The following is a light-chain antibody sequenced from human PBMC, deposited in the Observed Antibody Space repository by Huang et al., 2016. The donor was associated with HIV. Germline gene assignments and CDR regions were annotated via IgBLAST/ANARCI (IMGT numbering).Light chain of an antibody. Sequence: AIQMTQSPSSLSASVGDRVTITCRASQAIRNDLGWYQQRPGKAPKLRIYAASELSRGVPLRFSGSGSGTDFTLTISSLQPEDFATYYCLQDYNYPRTFGQGTKVKI. CDR1: QAIRND. V-gene: IGKV1-6*01. J-gene: IGKJ1*01. CDR2: AAS. CDR3: LQDYNYPRT.